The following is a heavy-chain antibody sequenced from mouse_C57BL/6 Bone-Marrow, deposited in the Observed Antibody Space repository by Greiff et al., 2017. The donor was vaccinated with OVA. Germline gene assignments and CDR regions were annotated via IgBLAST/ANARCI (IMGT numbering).Heavy chain of an antibody. Sequence: VQLQQSGPELVKPGASVKLSCKASGYTFTSYDINWVKQRPGQGLEWIGWIYPRDGSTTYNEKFKGKATLTVDTSSSTAYMELHSLTSEDSAVYFCARGGYYGGFDYWGQGTTLTVSS. CDR2: IYPRDGST. D-gene: IGHD1-2*01. CDR3: ARGGYYGGFDY. J-gene: IGHJ2*01. V-gene: IGHV1-85*01. CDR1: GYTFTSYD.